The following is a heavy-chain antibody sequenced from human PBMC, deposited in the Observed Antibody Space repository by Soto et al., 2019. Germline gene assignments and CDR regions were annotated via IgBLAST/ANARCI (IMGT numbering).Heavy chain of an antibody. CDR3: ARSGYCSSTSCYDPFDY. CDR2: ISSSSSYI. J-gene: IGHJ4*02. V-gene: IGHV3-21*01. CDR1: GFTFSSYS. Sequence: LRLSCAASGFTFSSYSMNWVRQAPGKGLERVSYISSSSSYIYYADSVKGRFTISRDNAKNSLYLQMNSLRAEDTALYYCARSGYCSSTSCYDPFDYWGQGTLVTVSS. D-gene: IGHD2-2*01.